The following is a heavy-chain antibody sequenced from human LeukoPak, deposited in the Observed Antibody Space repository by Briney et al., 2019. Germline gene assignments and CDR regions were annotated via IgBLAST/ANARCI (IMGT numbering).Heavy chain of an antibody. CDR3: ARHPIPKYSSGWYYFDY. D-gene: IGHD6-19*01. CDR1: GGSISSYY. V-gene: IGHV4-59*08. CDR2: IYYSGST. J-gene: IGHJ4*02. Sequence: PLETMSLTCTVSGGSISSYYWSWIRQPPGKGLEWIGYIYYSGSTNYNPSLKSRVTISVDTSKNQFSLRLSSVTAADTAVYYCARHPIPKYSSGWYYFDYWGQGTLVTVSS.